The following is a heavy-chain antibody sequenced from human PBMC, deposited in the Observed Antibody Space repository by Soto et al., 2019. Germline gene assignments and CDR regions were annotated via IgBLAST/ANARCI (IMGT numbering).Heavy chain of an antibody. Sequence: PSETLSLTYTVSGGSISSSSYYWGWIRQPPGKGLEWIGSIYYSGSTYYNPSLKSRVTISVDTSKNQFSLKLSSVTAADTAVYYCARTYSRGAFDIWGQGAMVTVSS. J-gene: IGHJ3*02. CDR2: IYYSGST. CDR3: ARTYSRGAFDI. CDR1: GGSISSSSYY. V-gene: IGHV4-39*01. D-gene: IGHD2-21*01.